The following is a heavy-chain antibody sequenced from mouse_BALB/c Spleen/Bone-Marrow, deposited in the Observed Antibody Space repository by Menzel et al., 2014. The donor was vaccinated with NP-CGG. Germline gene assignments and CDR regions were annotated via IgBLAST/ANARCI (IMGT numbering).Heavy chain of an antibody. CDR1: GYTFSNYW. Sequence: QVQLQQSGAELMKPGASVKISCKATGYTFSNYWIEWVKQRPGHGLEWIGEILPGSGGTNYNDKFKVKATFTADTSSNTAYMQLSSLTSEDSAVYYCARLDGYFDYWGQGPPLTVSS. CDR3: ARLDGYFDY. V-gene: IGHV1-9*01. CDR2: ILPGSGGT. J-gene: IGHJ2*01. D-gene: IGHD2-3*01.